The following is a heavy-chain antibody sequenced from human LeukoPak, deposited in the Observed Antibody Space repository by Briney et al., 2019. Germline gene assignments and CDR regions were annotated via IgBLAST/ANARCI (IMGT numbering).Heavy chain of an antibody. Sequence: ASVKVSCKASGGTFSSYAISWVRQAPGQGLEWMGWIIPIFGTANYAQKFQGRVTITTDESTSTAYMELSSLRSEDTAVYYCARSRAVEWPTIFYYFDYWGQGTLVTVSS. V-gene: IGHV1-69*05. D-gene: IGHD3-9*01. CDR1: GGTFSSYA. CDR2: IIPIFGTA. J-gene: IGHJ4*02. CDR3: ARSRAVEWPTIFYYFDY.